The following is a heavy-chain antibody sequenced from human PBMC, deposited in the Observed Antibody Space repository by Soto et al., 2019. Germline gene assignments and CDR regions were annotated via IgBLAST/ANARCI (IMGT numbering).Heavy chain of an antibody. V-gene: IGHV1-69*13. CDR2: LIPIFGTA. Sequence: SVKVSCKASGGTFSSYAISWVRQAPGQGLEWMGCLIPIFGTANYAQKFQGRVTITADESTSTAYMELISLRSEDTAVYYCARDGPPRIAATQGTNSFGPWGQGTLVTVSS. J-gene: IGHJ5*02. CDR1: GGTFSSYA. D-gene: IGHD6-6*01. CDR3: ARDGPPRIAATQGTNSFGP.